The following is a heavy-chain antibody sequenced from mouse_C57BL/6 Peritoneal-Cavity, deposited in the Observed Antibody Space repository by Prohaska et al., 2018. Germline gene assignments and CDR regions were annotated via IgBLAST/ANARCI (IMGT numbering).Heavy chain of an antibody. D-gene: IGHD3-2*02. CDR2: INPNNGGT. V-gene: IGHV1-22*01. J-gene: IGHJ3*02. Sequence: RKSLEWIGYINPNNGGTSYNQKFKGKATLTVNKSSSTAYMELRSLTSEDSAVYYCARDSSGPGWGQGTLVTVSA. CDR3: ARDSSGPG.